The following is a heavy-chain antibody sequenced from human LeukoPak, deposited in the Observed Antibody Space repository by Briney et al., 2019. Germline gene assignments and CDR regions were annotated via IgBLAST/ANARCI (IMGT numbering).Heavy chain of an antibody. CDR1: GGSVSRGGYY. V-gene: IGHV4-31*03. J-gene: IGHJ4*02. D-gene: IGHD1-26*01. CDR2: TSYSEGT. Sequence: SETLSLTCTVSGGSVSRGGYYWNWIRQHPGKGLEWIGFTSYSEGTYYNPSLMSRITISVDISQNQFSLKMRDVTAADTAVYFCATADWESYYFDSWGQGALVAVSS. CDR3: ATADWESYYFDS.